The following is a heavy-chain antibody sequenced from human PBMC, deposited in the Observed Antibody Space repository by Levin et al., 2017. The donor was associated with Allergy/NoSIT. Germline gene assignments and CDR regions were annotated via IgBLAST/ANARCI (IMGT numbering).Heavy chain of an antibody. J-gene: IGHJ1*01. CDR2: IIPILGIA. D-gene: IGHD3-16*02. V-gene: IGHV1-69*02. CDR3: AIYDYVWGSYRHEYFQH. CDR1: GGTFSSYT. Sequence: ASVKVSCKASGGTFSSYTISWVRQAPGQGLEWMGRIIPILGIANYAQKFQGRVTITADKSTSTAYMELSSLRSEDTAVYYCAIYDYVWGSYRHEYFQHWGQGTLVTVSS.